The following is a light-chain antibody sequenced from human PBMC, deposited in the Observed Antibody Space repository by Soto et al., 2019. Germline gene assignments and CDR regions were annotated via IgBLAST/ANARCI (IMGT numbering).Light chain of an antibody. CDR2: WAS. V-gene: IGKV4-1*01. J-gene: IGKJ5*01. Sequence: IVMTQSPDSLAVSLGERATINCKSSQSVLYTSNNKNYLGWYQQRPGQSPKLLIYWASTRESGVPDRFSGSGSGTDFTLTISSLQAEDVAVYYCQQYYSTPITFGQGTRLEIK. CDR3: QQYYSTPIT. CDR1: QSVLYTSNNKNY.